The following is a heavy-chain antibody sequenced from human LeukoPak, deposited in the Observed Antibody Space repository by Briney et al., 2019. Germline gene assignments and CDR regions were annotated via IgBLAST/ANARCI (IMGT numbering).Heavy chain of an antibody. J-gene: IGHJ6*02. CDR1: GESFSGYY. V-gene: IGHV4-34*01. CDR2: INHSGST. Sequence: SETLSLTCAVYGESFSGYYWSWIRQPPGKGLERIGEINHSGSTNYKPSLKSRVTISVDTSKNQFSLKLSSVTAADTAVYYCARGPYSGSSNGMDVWGQGTTVTVFS. CDR3: ARGPYSGSSNGMDV. D-gene: IGHD1-26*01.